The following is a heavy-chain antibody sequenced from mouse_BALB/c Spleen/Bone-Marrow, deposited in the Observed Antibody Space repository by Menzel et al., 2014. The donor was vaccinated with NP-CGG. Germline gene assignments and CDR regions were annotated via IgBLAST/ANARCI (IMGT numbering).Heavy chain of an antibody. V-gene: IGHV1-80*01. CDR1: GYAFSTYW. CDR2: IYPGNGNA. D-gene: IGHD2-1*01. J-gene: IGHJ3*01. Sequence: QVQLQQSGAELVRPGSSVKISCKASGYAFSTYWMNWVKQRPGQGLEWIGQIYPGNGNADYNGKFKDKATLTADKSSRXAYMHLSSLTSEDSAVYFCSRGGNYGTYWGQGTLVTVSA. CDR3: SRGGNYGTY.